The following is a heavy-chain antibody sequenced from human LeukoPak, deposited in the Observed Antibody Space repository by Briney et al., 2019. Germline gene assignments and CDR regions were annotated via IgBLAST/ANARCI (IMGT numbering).Heavy chain of an antibody. V-gene: IGHV4-61*01. Sequence: SETLSLTCTVSGDSISNANYYWSWIRQPPGKGLEWIGYIYYSGSTNYNPSLKSRVTISVDTSKNQFSLKLSSVTAADTAVYYCARTYSSSWPAYFDYWGQGTLVTVSS. J-gene: IGHJ4*02. CDR1: GDSISNANYY. CDR3: ARTYSSSWPAYFDY. D-gene: IGHD6-13*01. CDR2: IYYSGST.